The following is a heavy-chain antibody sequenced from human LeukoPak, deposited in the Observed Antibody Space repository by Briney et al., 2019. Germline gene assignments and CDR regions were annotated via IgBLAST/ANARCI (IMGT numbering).Heavy chain of an antibody. Sequence: GGSLRLSCTASGFTFSSYWMTWVRQAPGKGLEGVANIKQDGSEKYSVASAKGRFTISRTNAKNSLYLQMNSLRVEDTAVYYSARGRDFWSGTYYMDVWGKGTTVTVSS. CDR2: IKQDGSEK. CDR3: ARGRDFWSGTYYMDV. CDR1: GFTFSSYW. D-gene: IGHD3-3*01. V-gene: IGHV3-7*01. J-gene: IGHJ6*03.